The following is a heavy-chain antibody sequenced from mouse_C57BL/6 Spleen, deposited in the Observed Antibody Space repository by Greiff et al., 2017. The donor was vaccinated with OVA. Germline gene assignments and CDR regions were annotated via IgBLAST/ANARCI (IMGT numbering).Heavy chain of an antibody. V-gene: IGHV5-17*01. D-gene: IGHD1-1*01. CDR2: ISSGSSTI. J-gene: IGHJ3*01. CDR3: ARGGYGSSGFAY. CDR1: GFTFSDYG. Sequence: DVMLVESGGGLVKPGGSLKLSCAASGFTFSDYGMHWVRQAPEKGLEWVAYISSGSSTIYYADTVKGRFTISRDNAKNTLFLQMTSLRAEDTAMYYCARGGYGSSGFAYWGQGTLVTVSA.